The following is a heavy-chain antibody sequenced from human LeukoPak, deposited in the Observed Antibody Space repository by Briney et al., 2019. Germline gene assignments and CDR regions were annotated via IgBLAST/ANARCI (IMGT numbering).Heavy chain of an antibody. CDR1: GGSIGSYY. J-gene: IGHJ3*02. V-gene: IGHV4-59*12. CDR2: IYNSGNS. D-gene: IGHD3-10*01. Sequence: SETLSLTCTVSGGSIGSYYWSWIRQPPGKGLEWIGYIYNSGNSNYNPSLKSRVTISLDTSRNQFSLKLTSVTAADTAVYYCAKSNGYGLVDIWGQGTMVTVSS. CDR3: AKSNGYGLVDI.